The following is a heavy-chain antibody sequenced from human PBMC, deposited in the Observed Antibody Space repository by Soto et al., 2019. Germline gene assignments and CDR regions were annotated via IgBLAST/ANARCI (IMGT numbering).Heavy chain of an antibody. J-gene: IGHJ6*02. D-gene: IGHD2-15*01. V-gene: IGHV1-69*13. CDR2: IIPIFGTA. CDR3: ARDRQMHCSGGSCHGNYYYYGMDV. Sequence: SVKVSCKASGGTFSSYAISWVRQAPGQGLEWMGGIIPIFGTANYAQKFQGRVTITADESTCTAYMELSSLRSEDTAVYYCARDRQMHCSGGSCHGNYYYYGMDVWGQGTTVTVSS. CDR1: GGTFSSYA.